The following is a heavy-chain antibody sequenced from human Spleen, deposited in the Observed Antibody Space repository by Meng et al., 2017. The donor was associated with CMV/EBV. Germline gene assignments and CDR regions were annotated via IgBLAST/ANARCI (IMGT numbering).Heavy chain of an antibody. CDR2: IRSKAYGGTT. D-gene: IGHD3-22*01. CDR1: GFTFGDYA. Sequence: GESLKISCTASGFTFGDYAMSWVRQAPGKGLEWVGFIRSKAYGGTTEYAASVKGRFTISRDDSKSIAYLQMNSLKTEDTAVYYCTRLFPHYYDSSGYYSDYWGQGTLVTVSS. J-gene: IGHJ4*02. CDR3: TRLFPHYYDSSGYYSDY. V-gene: IGHV3-49*04.